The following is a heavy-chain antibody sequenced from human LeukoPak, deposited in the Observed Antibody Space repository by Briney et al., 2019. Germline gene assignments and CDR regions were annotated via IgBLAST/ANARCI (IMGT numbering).Heavy chain of an antibody. V-gene: IGHV3-23*01. CDR1: GFTFSSYA. Sequence: GGSLRLSCAASGFTFSSYAMSWVRQAPGKGLEWVSAISGSGGSTYYADSVKGRFTISRDNSKNTLYLQMNSLRAEDTAVYYCAKGPLGDTVTTIFGAFDIWGQGTMVTVSS. CDR2: ISGSGGST. J-gene: IGHJ3*02. CDR3: AKGPLGDTVTTIFGAFDI. D-gene: IGHD4-17*01.